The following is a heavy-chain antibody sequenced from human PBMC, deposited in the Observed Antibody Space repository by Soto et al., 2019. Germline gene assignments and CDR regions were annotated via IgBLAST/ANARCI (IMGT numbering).Heavy chain of an antibody. D-gene: IGHD4-17*01. CDR2: IKSDGSDT. V-gene: IGHV3-74*01. CDR1: GFTFSSYW. CDR3: VRVAYGDLGG. Sequence: EVQLVESGGGLVQPGGSLRLSCAASGFTFSSYWMHWFRQAPGKGLVWVSRIKSDGSDTSYADSVKGRFTISRDNAKNTLYLQMISLRAEDTAVYYCVRVAYGDLGGWGQGTLVTVSS. J-gene: IGHJ4*02.